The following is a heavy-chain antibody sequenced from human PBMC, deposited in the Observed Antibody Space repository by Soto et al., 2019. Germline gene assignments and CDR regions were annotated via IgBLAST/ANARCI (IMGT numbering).Heavy chain of an antibody. V-gene: IGHV3-30-3*01. CDR2: ISYDGSNK. CDR3: ARTYYDILTGYPSPYYYYGMDV. J-gene: IGHJ6*02. Sequence: SRRLSCAASGFTFSSYAMYWVRQAPGKGLGWGAVISYDGSNKYYADSVKGRFTIARDNSKNTLYLQMNSLRAEDTAVYYCARTYYDILTGYPSPYYYYGMDVCGHVTTVKVS. D-gene: IGHD3-9*01. CDR1: GFTFSSYA.